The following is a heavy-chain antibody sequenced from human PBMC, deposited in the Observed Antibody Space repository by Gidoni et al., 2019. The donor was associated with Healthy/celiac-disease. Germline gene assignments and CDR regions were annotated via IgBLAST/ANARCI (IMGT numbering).Heavy chain of an antibody. V-gene: IGHV4-34*01. CDR2: INHSGST. Sequence: QVQLQQWGAGLLKPSETLSLTCAVYGGSFSGYYWSWIRQPPGKGLEWIGEINHSGSTNYNPSLKSRVTISVDTSKNQFSLKLSSVTAADTAVYYCARRGYYYDSSGYPYRVFDYWGQGTLVTVSS. J-gene: IGHJ4*02. D-gene: IGHD3-22*01. CDR1: GGSFSGYY. CDR3: ARRGYYYDSSGYPYRVFDY.